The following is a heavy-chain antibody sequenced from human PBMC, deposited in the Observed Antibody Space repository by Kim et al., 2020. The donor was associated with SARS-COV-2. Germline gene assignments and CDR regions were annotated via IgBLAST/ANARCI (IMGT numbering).Heavy chain of an antibody. D-gene: IGHD5-12*01. V-gene: IGHV3-30-3*01. J-gene: IGHJ4*02. CDR3: ARALSGYVSGFDY. CDR2: ISYDGTNK. CDR1: GFTFSSYA. Sequence: GSLRLSCAASGFTFSSYAMHWVRQAPGKGLEWVAVISYDGTNKYYADSVKGRFTISRDNSKNTLYLQMNSLRAEDTAVYYCARALSGYVSGFDYWGQGTLVTVSS.